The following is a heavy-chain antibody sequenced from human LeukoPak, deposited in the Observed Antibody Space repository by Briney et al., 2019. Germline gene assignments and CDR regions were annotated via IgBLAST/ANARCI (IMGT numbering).Heavy chain of an antibody. V-gene: IGHV1-2*02. CDR2: IKPNNGDT. J-gene: IGHJ4*02. CDR1: GYTFTGYY. Sequence: ASVKVSCKASGYTFTGYYIHWVRQAPGQGLEWMGWIKPNNGDTAYAQKFQGRVTMTRDTSISTGYMELSRLRSDDTAVYSCARDLGLFCVYYWGQGTLVTVSS. CDR3: ARDLGLFCVYY. D-gene: IGHD3-22*01.